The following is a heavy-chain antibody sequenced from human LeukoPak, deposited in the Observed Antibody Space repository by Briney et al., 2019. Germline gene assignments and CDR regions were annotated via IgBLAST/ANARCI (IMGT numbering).Heavy chain of an antibody. CDR2: INWNGGST. CDR1: GFTFDDYG. J-gene: IGHJ3*02. D-gene: IGHD3-9*01. Sequence: GGSLRLSCAASGFTFDDYGMSWVRQAPGKGLEWVSGINWNGGSTGYADSVKGRFTISRDNAKNSLYLQMNSLRAEDTALYYCARARRRYFDWLLGSGGAFDIWGQGTMVTVSS. CDR3: ARARRRYFDWLLGSGGAFDI. V-gene: IGHV3-20*04.